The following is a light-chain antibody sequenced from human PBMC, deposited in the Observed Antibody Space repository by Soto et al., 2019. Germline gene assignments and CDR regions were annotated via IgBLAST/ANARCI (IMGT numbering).Light chain of an antibody. CDR2: GAS. J-gene: IGKJ2*01. CDR1: QSVSSSY. CDR3: QQYGSSPPT. Sequence: ESVLTQSPGTLSLSPVERATLSCRAGQSVSSSYLAGYQQKPGQAPRLLIYGASRRPTCIPYMFIGSGSGTDFTRTISILEPAYFAVYYCQQYGSSPPTFGKGTKLENK. V-gene: IGKV3-20*01.